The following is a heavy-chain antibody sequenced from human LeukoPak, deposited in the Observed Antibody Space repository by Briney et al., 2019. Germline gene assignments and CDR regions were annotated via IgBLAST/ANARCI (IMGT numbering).Heavy chain of an antibody. CDR3: ARVLFYSSGNKSNRVDY. V-gene: IGHV1-2*02. Sequence: ASVKVSCKASGYTFTGYYMHRVRQAPGQGLEWMGWINPNSGGTNYAQKFQGRVTMTRDTSIRTAYMELSRLRSDDTAVYYCARVLFYSSGNKSNRVDYWGQGTLVTVSS. D-gene: IGHD6-19*01. CDR1: GYTFTGYY. J-gene: IGHJ4*02. CDR2: INPNSGGT.